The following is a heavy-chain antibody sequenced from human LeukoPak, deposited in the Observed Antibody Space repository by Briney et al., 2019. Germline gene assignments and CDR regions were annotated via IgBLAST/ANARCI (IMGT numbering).Heavy chain of an antibody. Sequence: GGSLRLSCAASGFTFSSYNMNWVRQAPGQGLEWVSSITSGSSYIYYADSVKGRFTISRDNAKNSLYLQMNSLRAEDTAVYYCARSMQVNGDYVWYYFDYWGQGTLVTVSS. D-gene: IGHD4-17*01. J-gene: IGHJ4*02. V-gene: IGHV3-21*01. CDR2: ITSGSSYI. CDR3: ARSMQVNGDYVWYYFDY. CDR1: GFTFSSYN.